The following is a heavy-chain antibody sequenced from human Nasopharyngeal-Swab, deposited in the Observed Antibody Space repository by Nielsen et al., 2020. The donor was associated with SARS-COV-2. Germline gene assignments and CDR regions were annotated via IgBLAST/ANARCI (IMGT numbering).Heavy chain of an antibody. Sequence: SETLSLTCAVYGGSFSGHYWSWIRQPPGKGLEWIGEINHSGSTNYNPSLKSRVTISVDTSKNQFSLKLSSVTAADTAVYYCARDHFIPQRQGGLYRYYYYAMDVWGQGTTVTVSS. D-gene: IGHD3-10*01. CDR1: GGSFSGHY. J-gene: IGHJ6*02. CDR3: ARDHFIPQRQGGLYRYYYYAMDV. V-gene: IGHV4-34*01. CDR2: INHSGST.